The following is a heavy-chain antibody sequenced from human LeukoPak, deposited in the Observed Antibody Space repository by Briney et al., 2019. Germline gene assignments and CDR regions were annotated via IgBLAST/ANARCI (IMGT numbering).Heavy chain of an antibody. V-gene: IGHV1-69*04. CDR1: GGTFSSYA. CDR2: IIPILGIA. CDR3: ARGDTAMVIYFDY. J-gene: IGHJ4*02. D-gene: IGHD5-18*01. Sequence: ASVKVSCKASGGTFSSYAISWVRQAPGQGLEWMGRIIPILGIANYAQKFQGRVTITADKSTSTAYMELSSLRSEDTAVYYCARGDTAMVIYFDYWGQGTLVTVSS.